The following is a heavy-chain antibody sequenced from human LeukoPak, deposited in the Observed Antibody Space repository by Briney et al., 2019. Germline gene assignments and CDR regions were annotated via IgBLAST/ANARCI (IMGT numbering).Heavy chain of an antibody. V-gene: IGHV1-46*01. CDR1: GYNFTSSF. CDR2: INPTSGST. CDR3: ARAVRGFSSHFSVSLPQRRKHSLLFDY. J-gene: IGHJ4*02. D-gene: IGHD3-10*01. Sequence: GASVKVSCKAFGYNFTSSFIHWVRQAPGQGLEWMGIINPTSGSTSSAQKFQGRVTMNRDTSTSTVYMELSSLKSEDTAVYFCARAVRGFSSHFSVSLPQRRKHSLLFDYWGQGTLVTVSS.